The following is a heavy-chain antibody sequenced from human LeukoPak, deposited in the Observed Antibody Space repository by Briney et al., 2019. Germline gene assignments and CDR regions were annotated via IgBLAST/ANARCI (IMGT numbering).Heavy chain of an antibody. D-gene: IGHD3-16*01. V-gene: IGHV3-7*01. CDR1: GFSFTTYW. CDR2: INQDGTEK. J-gene: IGHJ4*02. Sequence: PGGSLRLSCAASGFSFTTYWMSWVRQAPGKGLEWVANINQDGTEKYYVDSVKGRFTISRDNGKNSLYLQMNSLRVEDTAVYYCAKLAKFFYVWELFYFFEHWGRGPPFPASS. CDR3: AKLAKFFYVWELFYFFEH.